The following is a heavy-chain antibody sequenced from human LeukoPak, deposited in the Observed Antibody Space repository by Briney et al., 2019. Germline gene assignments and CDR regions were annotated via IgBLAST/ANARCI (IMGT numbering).Heavy chain of an antibody. J-gene: IGHJ4*02. V-gene: IGHV3-23*01. D-gene: IGHD6-13*01. CDR2: ITGTGGST. Sequence: GGSLRLSCAASGFTFRSYAMTWVRQAPGKGLEWVSGITGTGGSTHYADSVKGRFTISRDNSKNTLYLQMNSLRAEDTAVYYCAKSRGYSNTSPFDYWGQGTLVAVSS. CDR3: AKSRGYSNTSPFDY. CDR1: GFTFRSYA.